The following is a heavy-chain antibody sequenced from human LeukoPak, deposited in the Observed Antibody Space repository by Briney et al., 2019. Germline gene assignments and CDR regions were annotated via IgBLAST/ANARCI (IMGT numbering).Heavy chain of an antibody. Sequence: SETLSLTCAVYGGSFSGYYWSWIRQPPGKGLEWIGEINHSGSTNYNPSLKSRVTISVDTFKNQFSLKLSSVTAADTAVYYCARGFDAPYFDYWGQGTLVTVSS. J-gene: IGHJ4*02. CDR2: INHSGST. CDR1: GGSFSGYY. V-gene: IGHV4-34*01. CDR3: ARGFDAPYFDY.